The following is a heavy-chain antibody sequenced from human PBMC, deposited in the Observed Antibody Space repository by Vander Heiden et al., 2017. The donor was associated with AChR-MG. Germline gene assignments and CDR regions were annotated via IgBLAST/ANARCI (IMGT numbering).Heavy chain of an antibody. CDR2: IYANGTT. CDR1: GLNIAPNY. J-gene: IGHJ6*02. CDR3: ARDPRAYFYGMDI. V-gene: IGHV3-66*02. D-gene: IGHD3-10*01. Sequence: EVKLVESGGGLVQPGGSLRLACADSGLNIAPNYMTWVRQTPGKGLEWVSVIYANGTTYYADSVKGRFTISRDISKSTVFLQMNSLRVEDTALYHCARDPRAYFYGMDIWGPGTTVTVSS.